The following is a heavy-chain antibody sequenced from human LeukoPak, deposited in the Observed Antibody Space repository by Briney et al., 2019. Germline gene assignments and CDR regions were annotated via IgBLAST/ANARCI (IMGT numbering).Heavy chain of an antibody. CDR2: IYHSGST. D-gene: IGHD5-18*01. Sequence: SETLSLTCAVSGGALSSSNWGSWVRQPPGKGLEWSGEIYHSGSTNYNPSLKSRVTISVDKSKNQFSLKLSSVTAADTAVYYCARGAYSYGYFDWFDPWGQGTLVTVSS. CDR3: ARGAYSYGYFDWFDP. J-gene: IGHJ5*02. CDR1: GGALSSSNW. V-gene: IGHV4-4*02.